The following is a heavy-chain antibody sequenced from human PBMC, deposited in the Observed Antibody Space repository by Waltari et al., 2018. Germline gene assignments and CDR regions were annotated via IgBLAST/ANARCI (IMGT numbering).Heavy chain of an antibody. V-gene: IGHV1-8*03. Sequence: QVQLVQSGAEVKKPGASVKVSCKASGYTFTSYDIHWVRQATGQGLEWMGWMNPNSGNTGYAQKFQGRVTITRNTSISTAYMELSSLRSEDTAVYYCARRHVLRFLEWSNRGAFDIWGQGTMVTVSS. D-gene: IGHD3-3*01. J-gene: IGHJ3*02. CDR3: ARRHVLRFLEWSNRGAFDI. CDR1: GYTFTSYD. CDR2: MNPNSGNT.